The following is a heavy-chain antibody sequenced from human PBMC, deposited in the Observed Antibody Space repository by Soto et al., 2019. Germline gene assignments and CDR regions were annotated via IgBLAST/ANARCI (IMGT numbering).Heavy chain of an antibody. CDR2: INHSGST. Sequence: SETLSLTCAVYGGSFSGYYWSWIRQPPGKGLEWIGEINHSGSTNYNPSLKSRVTISVDTSKNQFSLKLSSVTAADTAVYYCASVLLDYYYYYMDVWGKGTTVTVSS. J-gene: IGHJ6*03. CDR3: ASVLLDYYYYYMDV. CDR1: GGSFSGYY. V-gene: IGHV4-34*01. D-gene: IGHD2-8*02.